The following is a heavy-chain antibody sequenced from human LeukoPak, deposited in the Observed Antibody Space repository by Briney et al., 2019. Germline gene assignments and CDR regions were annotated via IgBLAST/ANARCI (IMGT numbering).Heavy chain of an antibody. D-gene: IGHD6-6*01. CDR1: GGSISSYY. CDR2: IYYSGST. J-gene: IGHJ4*02. CDR3: ARVLSIASRVFDY. V-gene: IGHV4-59*01. Sequence: PSETLSLTCTVSGGSISSYYWSWIRQPPGKGLEWIGYIYYSGSTNYNPSLKSRVTISVDTSKNQFSLKLSAVTAADTAVYYCARVLSIASRVFDYWGQGTLVTVSS.